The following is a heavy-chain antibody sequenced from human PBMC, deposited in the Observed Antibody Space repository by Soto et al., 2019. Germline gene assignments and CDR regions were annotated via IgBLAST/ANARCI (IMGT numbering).Heavy chain of an antibody. CDR2: ISSSSSTI. V-gene: IGHV3-48*02. CDR1: GCTFSSYS. J-gene: IGHJ6*02. D-gene: IGHD3-9*01. Sequence: EVQLVESGGGLVQPGGSLRLSCAASGCTFSSYSMNWVRQAPGKGLEWVSYISSSSSTIYYADSVKGGFTISRDNAKNSLYLQMNSLRDEDTAVYDCARDLKSYYYYGMDVWGQGTKVTVSS. CDR3: ARDLKSYYYYGMDV.